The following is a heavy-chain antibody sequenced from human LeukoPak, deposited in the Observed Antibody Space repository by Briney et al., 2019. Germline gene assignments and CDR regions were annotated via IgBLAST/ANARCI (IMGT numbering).Heavy chain of an antibody. D-gene: IGHD3-10*01. Sequence: GRSLRLSCAASGFTFSSYGMHWVRQAPGKGLEWVAVISYDGSNKYYADSVKGRFTISRDNSKNTLYLQMNSLRAEDTAVYYCAGYYGSGSYSDYYYYMDVWGKGTTVTVSS. J-gene: IGHJ6*03. CDR1: GFTFSSYG. V-gene: IGHV3-30*03. CDR3: AGYYGSGSYSDYYYYMDV. CDR2: ISYDGSNK.